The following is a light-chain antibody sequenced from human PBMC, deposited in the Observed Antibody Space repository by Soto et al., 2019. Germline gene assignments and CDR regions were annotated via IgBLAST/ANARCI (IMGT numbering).Light chain of an antibody. CDR3: QQSYSTPN. CDR1: QSISSY. Sequence: DIQMTQSPSSLSASVGDRVTITCRASQSISSYLNWYQQKPGKAPKLLIYAASSLQSGVPSRFSGSGSGTDFTLTISSLQPEDFATYYCQQSYSTPNFGQGNKREIK. J-gene: IGKJ2*01. V-gene: IGKV1-39*01. CDR2: AAS.